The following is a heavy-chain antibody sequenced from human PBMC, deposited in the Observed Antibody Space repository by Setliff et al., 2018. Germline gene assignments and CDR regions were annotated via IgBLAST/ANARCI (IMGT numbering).Heavy chain of an antibody. D-gene: IGHD3-16*02. Sequence: SETLSLTCTASGDSISSYYWSWIRQPAGKGLEWIGRIYSSGSTNFNPSLKSRVTMSMDTSKNQFSLKLSSVTAADTAIYYCARGKLRLGQLSLFYGFDIWGQGTMVTVSS. J-gene: IGHJ3*02. CDR1: GDSISSYY. CDR2: IYSSGST. CDR3: ARGKLRLGQLSLFYGFDI. V-gene: IGHV4-4*07.